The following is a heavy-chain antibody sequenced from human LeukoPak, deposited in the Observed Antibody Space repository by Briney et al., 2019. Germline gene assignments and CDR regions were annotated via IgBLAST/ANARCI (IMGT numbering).Heavy chain of an antibody. V-gene: IGHV1-69*13. Sequence: SVKLSCKASGGTFSSYAISWVRQAPGQGLEWMGGIIPIFGTANYAQKFQGRVTITADESTSTAYMELSSLRSEDTAVYYCARVHGSGSYYNLGWFDPWGQGTLVTVSS. CDR1: GGTFSSYA. CDR3: ARVHGSGSYYNLGWFDP. D-gene: IGHD3-10*01. CDR2: IIPIFGTA. J-gene: IGHJ5*02.